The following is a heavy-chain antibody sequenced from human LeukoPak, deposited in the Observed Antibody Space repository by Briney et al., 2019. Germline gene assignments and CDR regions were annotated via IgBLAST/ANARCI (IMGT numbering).Heavy chain of an antibody. CDR1: GFTFSTSA. D-gene: IGHD3-10*01. J-gene: IGHJ6*04. V-gene: IGHV3-23*01. Sequence: GGSLRLSCAASGFTFSTSAMSWVRQAPGKGLEWVSAISASGGSTYYADSVKGAFTISRDNSKSTLYLRMNSLRGEDTAVYYCAKDPPFGDYYYHVDVWGKGTTVTVSS. CDR3: AKDPPFGDYYYHVDV. CDR2: ISASGGST.